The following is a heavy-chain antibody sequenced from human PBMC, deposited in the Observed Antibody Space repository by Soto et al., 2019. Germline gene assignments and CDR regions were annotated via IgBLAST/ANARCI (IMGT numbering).Heavy chain of an antibody. CDR1: GFTFSSYA. J-gene: IGHJ5*02. V-gene: IGHV3-23*01. Sequence: GGSLRLSCAASGFTFSSYAMSWVRQAPGKGLEWVSAISGSGGSTYYADSVKGRFTISRDNSKNTLYLQMNSLRAEDTPVYYCAKGASRRGVIITEGWFDPWGQGTLVTVSS. D-gene: IGHD3-10*01. CDR3: AKGASRRGVIITEGWFDP. CDR2: ISGSGGST.